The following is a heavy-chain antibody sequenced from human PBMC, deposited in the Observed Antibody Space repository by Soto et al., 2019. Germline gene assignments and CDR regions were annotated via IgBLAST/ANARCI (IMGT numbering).Heavy chain of an antibody. J-gene: IGHJ6*02. Sequence: SETLSLTCAVYGGSFSGYYWSWIRQPPGKGLEWIGEINHSGSTNYNPSLKSRVTISVDTSKNQFSLKLSSVTAAATAVYYCARGVIKDYYYGMDVWGQGTTVTVSS. CDR3: ARGVIKDYYYGMDV. CDR1: GGSFSGYY. V-gene: IGHV4-34*01. CDR2: INHSGST. D-gene: IGHD3-10*01.